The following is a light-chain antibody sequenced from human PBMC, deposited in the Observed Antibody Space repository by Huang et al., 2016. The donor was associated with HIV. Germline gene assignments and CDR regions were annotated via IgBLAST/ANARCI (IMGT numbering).Light chain of an antibody. CDR1: QSVSSNY. Sequence: EIVLTQSPGTLSLSPGERATLSCRASQSVSSNYLAWYQQRPGQPPRLLIYGASRRATGSPDRFSGSGSGTDFTLTVSRLEPEDFAVYYCQQYGSSPYTFGQGTKLEIK. CDR2: GAS. CDR3: QQYGSSPYT. J-gene: IGKJ2*01. V-gene: IGKV3-20*01.